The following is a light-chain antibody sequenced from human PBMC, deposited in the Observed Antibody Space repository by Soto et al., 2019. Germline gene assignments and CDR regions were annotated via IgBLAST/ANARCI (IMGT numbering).Light chain of an antibody. CDR3: QKYTNVPA. V-gene: IGKV1-27*01. J-gene: IGKJ4*01. CDR2: AAS. Sequence: DIQMTQSPSSLSASVGDRVTITCRASQGISNYLAWYQQIPGKVPKLLISAASTLQSGVPSRLSGSGSGPDFTLTISRLQPEDVATYYCQKYTNVPAFGGGTKVEIK. CDR1: QGISNY.